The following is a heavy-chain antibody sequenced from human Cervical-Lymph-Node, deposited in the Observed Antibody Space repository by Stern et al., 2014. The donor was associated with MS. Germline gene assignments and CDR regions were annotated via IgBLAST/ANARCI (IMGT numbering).Heavy chain of an antibody. V-gene: IGHV3-74*03. CDR2: TNEDGSIT. J-gene: IGHJ4*02. D-gene: IGHD3-10*01. CDR1: GFTFANYW. CDR3: VRDLVGRYDH. Sequence: EAQLVESGGGLVQPGGSLRLSCVDSGFTFANYWLHWVRQVPGKGLVWVSRTNEDGSITSYADSVKGRFTISRDNAQNTLYLQMNNLRAEDTAIYYCVRDLVGRYDHWGQGTLVTVSS.